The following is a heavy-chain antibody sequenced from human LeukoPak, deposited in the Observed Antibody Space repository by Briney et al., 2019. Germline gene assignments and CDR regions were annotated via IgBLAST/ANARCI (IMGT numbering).Heavy chain of an antibody. V-gene: IGHV3-74*01. Sequence: PGGSLRLSCAASGFTFRSHWMHWVRQAPGKGLIWVSRIDGDESATYYGDSVKGRFTISRDNAKNSLYLQMNSLRAEDTAVYYCARSGRYYGSGSPYFDYWGQGTLVTVSS. J-gene: IGHJ4*02. CDR3: ARSGRYYGSGSPYFDY. CDR2: IDGDESAT. D-gene: IGHD3-10*01. CDR1: GFTFRSHW.